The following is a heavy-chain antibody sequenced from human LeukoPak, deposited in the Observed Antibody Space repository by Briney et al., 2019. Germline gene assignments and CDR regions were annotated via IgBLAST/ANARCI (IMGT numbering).Heavy chain of an antibody. CDR2: IYYSGST. D-gene: IGHD3-16*01. CDR3: ARFSEGAFYYFDY. J-gene: IGHJ4*02. Sequence: GSLRLSCAASGFTFSSYAMSWVRQAPGKGLEWIGYIYYSGSTNYNPSLKSRVTISVDTSKNQFSLKLSSVTAADTAVYYCARFSEGAFYYFDYWGQGTLVTVSS. V-gene: IGHV4-59*01. CDR1: GFTFSSYA.